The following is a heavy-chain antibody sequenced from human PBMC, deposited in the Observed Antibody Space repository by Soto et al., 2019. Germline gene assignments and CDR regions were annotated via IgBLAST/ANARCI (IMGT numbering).Heavy chain of an antibody. V-gene: IGHV3-23*01. J-gene: IGHJ5*02. Sequence: PGGSLRLSCAASGFTFTNYAMNWVRQAPGKGLEWVSTVTFNGGSTYYADSVKGRFTISRDNAKNSLHLQMNSLRAEDTAIYHCARDQGGSYDSWFDPWGQGTLVTVSS. CDR1: GFTFTNYA. CDR3: ARDQGGSYDSWFDP. CDR2: VTFNGGST. D-gene: IGHD1-26*01.